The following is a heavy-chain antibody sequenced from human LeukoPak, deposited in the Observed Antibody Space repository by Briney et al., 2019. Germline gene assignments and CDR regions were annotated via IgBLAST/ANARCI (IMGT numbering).Heavy chain of an antibody. CDR2: IKQDGSEK. CDR1: GLTFSSYW. Sequence: QPGGSLRLSCAASGLTFSSYWMSWVRQAPGKGLEWVANIKQDGSEKYYVDSVKGRFTISRDNAKNSLYLQMNSLRAEDTAVYYCASQYSSSWYEYYYYYGMDVWGQGTTVTVSS. J-gene: IGHJ6*02. D-gene: IGHD6-13*01. V-gene: IGHV3-7*01. CDR3: ASQYSSSWYEYYYYYGMDV.